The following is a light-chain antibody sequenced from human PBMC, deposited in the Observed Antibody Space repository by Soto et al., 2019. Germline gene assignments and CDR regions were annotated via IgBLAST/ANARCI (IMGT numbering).Light chain of an antibody. CDR3: QQYGDSPHT. CDR1: QSVSSN. Sequence: EIVMTQSPATLSVSPGERATLSCRASQSVSSNLAWYQQKPGQAPRLLIYGASTRATGIPARFSGSGFGTDFTLTITRLEPEDFAVYYCQQYGDSPHTFGQGTRLEIK. V-gene: IGKV3-15*01. J-gene: IGKJ5*01. CDR2: GAS.